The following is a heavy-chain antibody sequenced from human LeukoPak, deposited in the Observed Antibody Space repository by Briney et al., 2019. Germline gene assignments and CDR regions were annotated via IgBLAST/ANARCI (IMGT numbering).Heavy chain of an antibody. CDR1: GFTFSNYG. CDR2: IRYDGSNQ. CDR3: VREMYSYDTSGFFGY. J-gene: IGHJ4*02. Sequence: PGGSLRLSCAASGFTFSNYGMNWVRQAPGKGLEWVAFIRYDGSNQYYADSVKGRFTISRDNSKNTLYLQMNSLRAEDTALFYCVREMYSYDTSGFFGYWGQGTLVTVSS. D-gene: IGHD3-22*01. V-gene: IGHV3-30*02.